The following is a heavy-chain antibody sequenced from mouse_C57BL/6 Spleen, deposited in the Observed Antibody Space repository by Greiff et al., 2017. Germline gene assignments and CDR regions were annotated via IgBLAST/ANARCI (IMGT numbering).Heavy chain of an antibody. J-gene: IGHJ1*03. D-gene: IGHD2-5*01. CDR3: ARSTDYSNGWYFDV. Sequence: QVQLQQSGAELVRPGTSVKMSCKASGYTFTNYWIGWAKQRPGHGLEWIGDIYPGGGYTNYNEKFKGKATLTADKSSSTAYMELRSLTSEDSAVYFCARSTDYSNGWYFDVWGTGTTVTVSS. V-gene: IGHV1-63*01. CDR1: GYTFTNYW. CDR2: IYPGGGYT.